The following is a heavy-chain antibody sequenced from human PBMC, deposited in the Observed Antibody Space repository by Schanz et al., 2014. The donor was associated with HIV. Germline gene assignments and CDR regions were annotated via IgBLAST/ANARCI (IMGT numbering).Heavy chain of an antibody. J-gene: IGHJ6*02. Sequence: EVQLVESGGDLVQPGGSLRLSCAASGFAFRDYWMTWVRQAPGTGLEWVANIKDDGSEKYYGDSVRGRFTISRDNADNSIYLQMNSLRADDTAVYYCAREQSITIFGGAGYYYYAMDVWGQGTTVTVSS. CDR1: GFAFRDYW. V-gene: IGHV3-7*03. CDR2: IKDDGSEK. D-gene: IGHD3-3*01. CDR3: AREQSITIFGGAGYYYYAMDV.